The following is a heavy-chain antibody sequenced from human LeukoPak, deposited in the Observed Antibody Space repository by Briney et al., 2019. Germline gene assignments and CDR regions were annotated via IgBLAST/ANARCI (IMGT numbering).Heavy chain of an antibody. CDR1: GFTFSSYT. J-gene: IGHJ2*01. Sequence: GGSLRLSCAASGFTFSSYTMSWVRQAPGKGLEWVSMISGSGGTTYYTDSVKGRFTISRDNSKTTLYLQMDSLRDEDTAVYYCAKVGIRISLIVVVFTTADDWYFDLWGRGTLVTVSS. CDR2: ISGSGGTT. CDR3: AKVGIRISLIVVVFTTADDWYFDL. V-gene: IGHV3-23*01. D-gene: IGHD3-22*01.